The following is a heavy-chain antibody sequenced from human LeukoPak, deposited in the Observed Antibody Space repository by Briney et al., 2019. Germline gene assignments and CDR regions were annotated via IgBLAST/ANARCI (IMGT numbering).Heavy chain of an antibody. CDR2: INHSGST. D-gene: IGHD3-3*01. J-gene: IGHJ6*02. Sequence: SETLSLTCAVYGGSFSGYYWSWIRQPPGKGLEWIGEINHSGSTNYNPSLKSRVTISVDTSKNQFSLKLSSVTAADTAVYYCARSDPTYYDFWSGYYSGYYYGMDVWGQGTTVTVSS. V-gene: IGHV4-34*01. CDR3: ARSDPTYYDFWSGYYSGYYYGMDV. CDR1: GGSFSGYY.